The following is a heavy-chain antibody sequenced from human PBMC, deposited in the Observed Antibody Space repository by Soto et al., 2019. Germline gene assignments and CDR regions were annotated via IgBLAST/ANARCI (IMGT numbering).Heavy chain of an antibody. D-gene: IGHD3-9*01. CDR3: ARGYFDAGHGYDL. V-gene: IGHV5-51*01. CDR1: VHLFNNHW. CDR2: IFTRDSET. J-gene: IGHJ5*02. Sequence: PGESLKISSKGPVHLFNNHWIGWVRQTPVKGLEWMGLIFTRDSETKTSPSFQGHVSFSVDNSINTVYLQWTSLKTTDTGIYFCARGYFDAGHGYDLWGQGTLVTVSS.